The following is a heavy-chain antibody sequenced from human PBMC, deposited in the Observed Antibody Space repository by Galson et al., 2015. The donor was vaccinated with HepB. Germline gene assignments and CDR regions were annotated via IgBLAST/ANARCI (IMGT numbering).Heavy chain of an antibody. CDR3: ANPNYGGNVLSYYYYMDV. CDR1: GFTFSNYA. J-gene: IGHJ6*03. Sequence: SLRLSCAASGFTFSNYAMSWVRQAPGKGLERVSSISGSGGSTYYADSVKGRFTISRDNSKNTLYLQMNSLRAEDTAIYYCANPNYGGNVLSYYYYMDVWGTGTTVTVSS. V-gene: IGHV3-23*01. D-gene: IGHD4-23*01. CDR2: ISGSGGST.